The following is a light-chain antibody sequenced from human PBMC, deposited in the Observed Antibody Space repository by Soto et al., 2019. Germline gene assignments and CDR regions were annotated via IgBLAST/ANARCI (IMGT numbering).Light chain of an antibody. Sequence: EIVLTQSPATLSLSPGERATLSCGASQSVSSYLSWYQQKNGQAPSLLIYAASNRATGIPARCSGSGSGTDFTLTISRLHPEYFAVYYCQQRSSSPWTFGQGTKVEI. CDR2: AAS. V-gene: IGKV3-11*01. CDR1: QSVSSY. CDR3: QQRSSSPWT. J-gene: IGKJ1*01.